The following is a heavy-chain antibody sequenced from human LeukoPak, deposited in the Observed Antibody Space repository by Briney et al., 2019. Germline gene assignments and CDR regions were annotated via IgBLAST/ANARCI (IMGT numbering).Heavy chain of an antibody. CDR3: VKDPFYGGNPLYYFDY. J-gene: IGHJ4*02. Sequence: PGGSLRLSCAASGFTFSSYGMHWVRQAPGKGLEWVAVISYDGSNKYYADSVKGRFTISRDNSKNTLYLQMSSLRVEDTAVYYCVKDPFYGGNPLYYFDYWGQGTLVAVSS. D-gene: IGHD4-23*01. CDR1: GFTFSSYG. CDR2: ISYDGSNK. V-gene: IGHV3-30*18.